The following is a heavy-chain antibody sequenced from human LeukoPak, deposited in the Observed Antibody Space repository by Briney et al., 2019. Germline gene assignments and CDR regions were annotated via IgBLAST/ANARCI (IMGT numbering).Heavy chain of an antibody. V-gene: IGHV3-21*01. Sequence: GGSLRLSCAASGFTFSSYSMNWVRQAPGKGLEWVSSISSSSSYIYYADSVKGRFTISRDNAKNSLYLQMNSLRDDDTAVYYCARAYSETYGLGYYYMDVWGKGTTVTISS. CDR2: ISSSSSYI. CDR3: ARAYSETYGLGYYYMDV. J-gene: IGHJ6*03. D-gene: IGHD1-26*01. CDR1: GFTFSSYS.